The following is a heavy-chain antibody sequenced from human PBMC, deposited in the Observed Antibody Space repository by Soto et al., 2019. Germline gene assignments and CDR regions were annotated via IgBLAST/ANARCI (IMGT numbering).Heavy chain of an antibody. D-gene: IGHD4-17*01. CDR2: IYYSGST. J-gene: IGHJ6*02. Sequence: HVQLQESGPGLVKPSETLSLTCTVSGGSISSYYWSWIRQPPGKGLEWIGYIYYSGSTNYNPSLKSRVTISVDTSKNQFSLKLSSVTAADTAVYYCARGPATRDYVSLGYYYYGMDVWGQGTTVTVSS. CDR1: GGSISSYY. CDR3: ARGPATRDYVSLGYYYYGMDV. V-gene: IGHV4-59*01.